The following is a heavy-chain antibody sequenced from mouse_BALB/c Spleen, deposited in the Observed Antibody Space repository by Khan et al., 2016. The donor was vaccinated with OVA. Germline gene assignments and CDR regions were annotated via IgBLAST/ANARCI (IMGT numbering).Heavy chain of an antibody. V-gene: IGHV2-6-5*01. CDR1: GFSLTDYA. CDR2: IWAGGSI. CDR3: AKDPPYYAMDY. Sequence: QVQLKESGPGLVAPSQSLSITCTVSGFSLTDYAVSWIRQPPGKGLEWLGIIWAGGSIYYNSALKSRLSISKDNSRSQVFLNMNSLQTDDTAIYYCAKDPPYYAMDYWGQGTSVTVSS. J-gene: IGHJ4*01.